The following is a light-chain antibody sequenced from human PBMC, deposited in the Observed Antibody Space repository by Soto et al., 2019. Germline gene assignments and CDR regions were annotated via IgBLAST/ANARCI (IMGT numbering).Light chain of an antibody. CDR2: GAS. CDR1: QSVSSSY. Sequence: EIVLTQSPGTLSLSPGERATLSCRASQSVSSSYLAWYQQKPGQAPRLLIYGASSRATGIPDRFSGSGSGTAFTLTISRLEPADFAVYYCQQYGSSPLYTVGQGTKLEIK. V-gene: IGKV3-20*01. J-gene: IGKJ2*01. CDR3: QQYGSSPLYT.